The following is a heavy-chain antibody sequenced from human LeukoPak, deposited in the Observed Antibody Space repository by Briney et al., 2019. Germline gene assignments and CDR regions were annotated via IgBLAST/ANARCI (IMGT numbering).Heavy chain of an antibody. D-gene: IGHD3-22*01. J-gene: IGHJ4*02. V-gene: IGHV4-59*01. CDR1: GGSISSYY. CDR3: ARTRSSGPKGYFDY. CDR2: IYYSGST. Sequence: SETLSLTCTVSGGSISSYYWSWIRQPPGKGLEWIGYIYYSGSTNYNPSLKSRVTISVDTSKNQFSLKLSSVTAADTAVYYCARTRSSGPKGYFDYWGQGTLVTASS.